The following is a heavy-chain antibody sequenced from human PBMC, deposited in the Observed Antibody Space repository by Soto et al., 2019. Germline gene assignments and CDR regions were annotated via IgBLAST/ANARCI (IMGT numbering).Heavy chain of an antibody. V-gene: IGHV1-69*13. Sequence: ASVKVSCKASGGTFSRYSITWVRQAPGHGLEWIGRIIPIFGIASYAQKFQGRVTITADESTSTAYMELSSLRSDDTAVYYCARDYGSGNYRFDPWGQGTLVTVSS. J-gene: IGHJ5*02. CDR3: ARDYGSGNYRFDP. D-gene: IGHD3-10*01. CDR1: GGTFSRYS. CDR2: IIPIFGIA.